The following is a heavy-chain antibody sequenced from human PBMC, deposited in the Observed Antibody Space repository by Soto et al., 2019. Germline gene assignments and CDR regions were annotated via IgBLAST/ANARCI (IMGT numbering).Heavy chain of an antibody. J-gene: IGHJ4*02. D-gene: IGHD3-10*01. CDR3: ARRYYYGTD. CDR2: IYSGGST. CDR1: GFSVSSNY. V-gene: IGHV3-66*04. Sequence: EVQLVESGGGLVQPGGSLRLSCAASGFSVSSNYMYWVRHAPGKGLECVSLIYSGGSTDHADSVKDRFTISRDNSKNTLYLQMNSLRADDTAVYYCARRYYYGTDWGQGTLVTVSS.